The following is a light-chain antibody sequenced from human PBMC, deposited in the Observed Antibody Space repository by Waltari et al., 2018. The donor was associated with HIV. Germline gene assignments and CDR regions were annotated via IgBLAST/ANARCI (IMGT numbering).Light chain of an antibody. V-gene: IGKV1-5*03. Sequence: DIQMTQSPSTLSASAGDRVTITCRASQSISSWLAWYQQKPGKAPKLLIYKASSLESGFPSRFSGSGSGTEFTLTISSLQPDDFATYYCQQYNSYPWTFGQGTKVEIK. CDR1: QSISSW. CDR2: KAS. J-gene: IGKJ1*01. CDR3: QQYNSYPWT.